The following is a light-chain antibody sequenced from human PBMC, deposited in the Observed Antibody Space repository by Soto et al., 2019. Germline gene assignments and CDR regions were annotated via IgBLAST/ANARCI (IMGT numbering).Light chain of an antibody. CDR1: QSVASN. Sequence: ELVMTQSPASLSVSPGDGATLSCRASQSVASNVAWYQQNPGQGPRLLIHGASTRAVGVPARFSGSGSGTDFTLTINSLQSEDFAVYYCQQYHNWPPQYTFGQGTKLQIK. CDR2: GAS. J-gene: IGKJ2*01. CDR3: QQYHNWPPQYT. V-gene: IGKV3-15*01.